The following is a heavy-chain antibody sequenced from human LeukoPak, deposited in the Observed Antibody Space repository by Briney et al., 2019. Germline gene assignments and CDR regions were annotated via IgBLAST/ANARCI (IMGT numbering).Heavy chain of an antibody. D-gene: IGHD2-2*01. J-gene: IGHJ6*02. CDR3: ARDPESYCTSISCYYYYGLDV. CDR1: GYSFSTYG. V-gene: IGHV1-18*01. Sequence: ASVKVSCKASGYSFSTYGISWVRQAPGQGLEWMGWISAYNGDTNYAQKLQGRVSMTTDTSTSTAYMELRSLRSDDTAVYYCARDPESYCTSISCYYYYGLDVWGQGTTVAVSS. CDR2: ISAYNGDT.